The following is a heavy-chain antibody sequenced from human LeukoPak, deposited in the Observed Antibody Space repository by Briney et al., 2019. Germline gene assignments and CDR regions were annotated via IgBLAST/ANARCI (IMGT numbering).Heavy chain of an antibody. D-gene: IGHD6-13*01. CDR3: DVWQQLVRGDWFDP. J-gene: IGHJ5*02. CDR2: INHSGST. V-gene: IGHV4-34*01. CDR1: GGSFSGYY. Sequence: PSETLSLTCAVYGGSFSGYYWSWIRQPPGKGLEWIGEINHSGSTNYNPSLKSRVTISVDTSKNQFSLKLSSVTAADTAVYYCDVWQQLVRGDWFDPWGQGTLVTVSS.